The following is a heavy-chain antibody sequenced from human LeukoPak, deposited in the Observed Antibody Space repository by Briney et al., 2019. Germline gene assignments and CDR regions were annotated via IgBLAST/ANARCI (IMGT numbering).Heavy chain of an antibody. Sequence: SGTLSLTCTVSGGAVSSGSYYWSWIRQPPRKGLEWIGYIYYSGSTNYNPSLKSRVTISVDTSKNQFSLKLSSVTAADTAVYYCARVDILTGYYRGFDHWGQGTLVTVSS. J-gene: IGHJ4*02. CDR1: GGAVSSGSYY. V-gene: IGHV4-61*01. CDR3: ARVDILTGYYRGFDH. D-gene: IGHD3-9*01. CDR2: IYYSGST.